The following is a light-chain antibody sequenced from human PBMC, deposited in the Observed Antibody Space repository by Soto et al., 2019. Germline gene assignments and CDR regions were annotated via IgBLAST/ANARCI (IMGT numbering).Light chain of an antibody. Sequence: EIVLTQSPGTLSLSTGERATLSCRASQSVSSSYLAWYQQKPGQAPRLLIYGASSRATGIPDRFSGSGSGTDFTLTISRLEPEDFAVYYCQQYGSSSWTCGKGNKGDIK. J-gene: IGKJ1*01. V-gene: IGKV3-20*01. CDR3: QQYGSSSWT. CDR1: QSVSSSY. CDR2: GAS.